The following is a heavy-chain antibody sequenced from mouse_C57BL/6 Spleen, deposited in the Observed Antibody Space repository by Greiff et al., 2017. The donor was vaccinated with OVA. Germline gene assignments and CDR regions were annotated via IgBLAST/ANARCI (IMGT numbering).Heavy chain of an antibody. V-gene: IGHV3-6*01. J-gene: IGHJ2*01. Sequence: EVKLVESGPGLVKPSQSLSLTCSVTGYSITSGYYWNWIRQFPGNKLEWMGYISYDGSNNYNPSLKNRISITRDTSKNQFFLKLNSVTTEDTATYYCASVWLPYYFDYWGQGTTLTVSS. D-gene: IGHD2-2*01. CDR3: ASVWLPYYFDY. CDR1: GYSITSGYY. CDR2: ISYDGSN.